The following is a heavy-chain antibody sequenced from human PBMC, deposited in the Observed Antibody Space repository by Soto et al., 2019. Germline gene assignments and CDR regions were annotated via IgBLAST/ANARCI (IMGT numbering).Heavy chain of an antibody. CDR3: ATYYGSGSYFPDHYYYGMDV. V-gene: IGHV3-48*01. CDR2: ISSTSSSI. Sequence: GGSLRLSCAASGFSFNIFAMNWVRQAPGQGLEWFSCISSTSSSIYYADSVKGRFTISRDNAKNSLYLQMNSLRAEDTAVYYCATYYGSGSYFPDHYYYGMDVWGQGTTVTVSS. CDR1: GFSFNIFA. J-gene: IGHJ6*02. D-gene: IGHD3-10*01.